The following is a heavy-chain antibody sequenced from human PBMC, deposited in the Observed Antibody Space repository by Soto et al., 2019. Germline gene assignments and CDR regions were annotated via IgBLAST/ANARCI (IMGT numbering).Heavy chain of an antibody. Sequence: GESLKISCAASGFTFSSYGMHWVRQAPGKGLEWVAVISYDGSNKYYADSVKGRFTISRDNSKNTLYLQMNSLRAEDTAVYYCANSAFQGIRNPLDYWGQGTLVTVSS. D-gene: IGHD1-1*01. CDR1: GFTFSSYG. J-gene: IGHJ4*02. CDR2: ISYDGSNK. V-gene: IGHV3-30*18. CDR3: ANSAFQGIRNPLDY.